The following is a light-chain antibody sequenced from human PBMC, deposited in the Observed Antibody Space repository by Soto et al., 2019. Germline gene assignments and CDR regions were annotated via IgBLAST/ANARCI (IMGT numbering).Light chain of an antibody. CDR3: QQYNNWPGT. Sequence: EIVLTQSPGTLSVSPGERATLSCRASQSVSSKLAWYQQKPGQAPRLLFYGASTGATGIPARFSGSGSETEFTPTISSLQSEDFAFYYCQQYNNWPGTFGQGTKVEIK. CDR2: GAS. CDR1: QSVSSK. J-gene: IGKJ1*01. V-gene: IGKV3-15*01.